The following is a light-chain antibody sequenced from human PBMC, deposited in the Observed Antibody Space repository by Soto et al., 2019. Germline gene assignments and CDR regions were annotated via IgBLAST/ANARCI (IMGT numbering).Light chain of an antibody. CDR1: SRDVGGYNY. CDR2: NVF. Sequence: QSALTQPASVSGSPGQSITISCTGTSRDVGGYNYVSWYQKNPGKAPKLMIYNVFNRPSGVSDRFSGSKSGNTASLTISGLQAEDEADYYCSSYSNITTLYVSGTGTKVTVL. V-gene: IGLV2-14*03. J-gene: IGLJ1*01. CDR3: SSYSNITTLYV.